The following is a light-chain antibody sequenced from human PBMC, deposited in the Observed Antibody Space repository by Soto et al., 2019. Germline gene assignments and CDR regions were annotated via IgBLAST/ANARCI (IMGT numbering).Light chain of an antibody. CDR3: QQYGSSPMYT. CDR2: GAS. V-gene: IGKV3-20*01. Sequence: EIVLTQSPCTLSLSPGERATLSCRASQSVSSASYLAWYQQKPGQAPRLLIYGASSRATGIPDRFSGSGSGTDFTLTISRLEPEDFAVYYCQQYGSSPMYTFGQGTKLEIK. J-gene: IGKJ2*01. CDR1: QSVSSASY.